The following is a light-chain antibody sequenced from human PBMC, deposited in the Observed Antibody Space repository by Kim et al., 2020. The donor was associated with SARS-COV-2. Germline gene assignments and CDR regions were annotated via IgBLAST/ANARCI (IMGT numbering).Light chain of an antibody. CDR2: DAS. J-gene: IGKJ4*01. Sequence: EIVLTQSPATLSLSPGERATLSCRASQSVSSYLAWYQQKPGQAPRLLIYDASNRATGITARFSGSGSGTDFTLTISSLEPEDFAVYYCQQRSNWPTFGGGTKGDIK. CDR3: QQRSNWPT. V-gene: IGKV3-11*01. CDR1: QSVSSY.